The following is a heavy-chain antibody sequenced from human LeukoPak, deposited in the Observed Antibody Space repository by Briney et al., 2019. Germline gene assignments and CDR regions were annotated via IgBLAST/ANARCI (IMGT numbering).Heavy chain of an antibody. D-gene: IGHD4-17*01. CDR1: GFTFSSYS. CDR2: ISRSSNYI. Sequence: PGGSLRLSCAASGFTFSSYSMHWVRQAPGKGLEWFSSISRSSNYIFYADSVKGRFTISRDNAKNSLYLQMNSLRADDTAVYYCAREIYGDYWGVWFDPWGQGTLVTVSS. CDR3: AREIYGDYWGVWFDP. V-gene: IGHV3-21*01. J-gene: IGHJ5*02.